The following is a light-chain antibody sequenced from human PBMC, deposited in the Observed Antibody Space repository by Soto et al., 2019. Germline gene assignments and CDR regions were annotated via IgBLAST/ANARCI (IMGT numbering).Light chain of an antibody. CDR3: QQFSSYRYT. CDR2: DAS. J-gene: IGKJ2*01. V-gene: IGKV1-13*02. Sequence: AIQLTQSPSSLSASVGDRVTITCRTSQGMSSALVWYQQKPGKAPKLLIYDASSLESGVPSRFSGSGSGTDFPLTISSVQPEDFATYYCQQFSSYRYTFGQGTKLE. CDR1: QGMSSA.